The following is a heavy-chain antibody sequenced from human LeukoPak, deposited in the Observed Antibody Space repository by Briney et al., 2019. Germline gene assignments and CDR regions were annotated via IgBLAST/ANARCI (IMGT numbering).Heavy chain of an antibody. J-gene: IGHJ4*02. CDR2: ISGSGGST. CDR1: GFTFSSYA. CDR3: AKKSPDSSGNPAYD. V-gene: IGHV3-23*01. Sequence: PGGSLRLSCAASGFTFSSYAMSWVRQAPGKGLEWVSAISGSGGSTYYADSVRGRFTISRDNAKNTLYLQMNSLRAEDTAVYYCAKKSPDSSGNPAYDWGQGTLVTVSS. D-gene: IGHD4-23*01.